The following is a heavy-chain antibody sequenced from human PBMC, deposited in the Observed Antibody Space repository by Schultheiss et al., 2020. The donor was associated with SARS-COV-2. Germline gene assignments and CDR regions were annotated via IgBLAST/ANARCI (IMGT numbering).Heavy chain of an antibody. V-gene: IGHV3-33*01. D-gene: IGHD7-27*01. CDR1: GITFSSYG. CDR2: IWYDGSNK. J-gene: IGHJ4*02. Sequence: GGSLRLSCAASGITFSSYGMHWVRQAPGKGLEWVAVIWYDGSNKYYANSVKGRFTISRDNSKNTLYLQMGSLRAEDMAVYYCARNWDFDYWGQGTLVTVSS. CDR3: ARNWDFDY.